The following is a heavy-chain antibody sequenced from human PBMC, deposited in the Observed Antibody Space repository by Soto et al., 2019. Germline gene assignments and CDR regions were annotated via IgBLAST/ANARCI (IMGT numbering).Heavy chain of an antibody. V-gene: IGHV1-46*01. CDR2: INPSGGST. Sequence: ASVKVSCKASGYTFTSYYMHWVRQAPGQGLEWMGIINPSGGSTSYAQKFQGRVTMTRDTSTSTVYMELSSLRSEDTAVYYCAKVRYSRPMGYYYGMDVWGQGTTVTVSS. J-gene: IGHJ6*02. CDR1: GYTFTSYY. D-gene: IGHD1-26*01. CDR3: AKVRYSRPMGYYYGMDV.